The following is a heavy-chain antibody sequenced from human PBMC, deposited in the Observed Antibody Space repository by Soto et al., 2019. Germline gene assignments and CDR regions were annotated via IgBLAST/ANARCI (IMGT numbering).Heavy chain of an antibody. CDR1: GGIFSSYG. CDR3: ERSALPAATNTWFDP. V-gene: IGHV1-69*06. Sequence: QVQLVQSGAEVRKPGSSVKVSCKASGGIFSSYGISWVRQAPGQGLEWMGGIIPFFGTANYAQKFQARVTITADKSTSTADRGLSSLRSKDTAVYYGERSALPAATNTWFDPWGQGTLVPVSS. D-gene: IGHD2-2*01. J-gene: IGHJ5*02. CDR2: IIPFFGTA.